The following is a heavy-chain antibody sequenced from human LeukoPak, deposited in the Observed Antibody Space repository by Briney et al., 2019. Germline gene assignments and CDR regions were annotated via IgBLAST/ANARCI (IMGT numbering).Heavy chain of an antibody. V-gene: IGHV5-51*01. Sequence: GESLKISCKGSGYSFTNYWVGWVRQMPGKGLEWMGIIYPADSDTRYSPSFQGQVTISVDKSISTAYLQWSSLKASHTAIYYCAGRGTGTTLAFDYWGQGTLVTVSS. J-gene: IGHJ4*02. CDR1: GYSFTNYW. CDR2: IYPADSDT. CDR3: AGRGTGTTLAFDY. D-gene: IGHD1-1*01.